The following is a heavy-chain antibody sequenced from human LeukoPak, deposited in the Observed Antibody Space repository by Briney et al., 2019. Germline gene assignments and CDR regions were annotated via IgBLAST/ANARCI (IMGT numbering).Heavy chain of an antibody. CDR3: ASPDYGGNSDYFDY. D-gene: IGHD4-23*01. CDR1: GFTFSSYW. Sequence: QSGGSLRLSCAASGFTFSSYWMHWVRQAPGKGLVWVSRINTDGSSTSYADSVKGRFTISRGNAKNTLYLQMNSLRAEDTAVYYCASPDYGGNSDYFDYWGQGTLVTVSS. V-gene: IGHV3-74*01. J-gene: IGHJ4*02. CDR2: INTDGSST.